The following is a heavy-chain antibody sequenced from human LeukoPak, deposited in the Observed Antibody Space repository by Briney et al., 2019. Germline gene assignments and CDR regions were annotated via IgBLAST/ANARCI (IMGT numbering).Heavy chain of an antibody. CDR3: ARAGYCSSTSCSPLPQYGMDV. D-gene: IGHD2-2*01. CDR1: GGSFSNYS. Sequence: SETLSLTCSVYGGSFSNYSWSWIRQPPGKGLEWIGEFNHGGSTNYNPSLKSRVTISVDTSKKQFSLKLSSVTAADTAVYYCARAGYCSSTSCSPLPQYGMDVWGQGTTVTVSS. J-gene: IGHJ6*02. V-gene: IGHV4-34*01. CDR2: FNHGGST.